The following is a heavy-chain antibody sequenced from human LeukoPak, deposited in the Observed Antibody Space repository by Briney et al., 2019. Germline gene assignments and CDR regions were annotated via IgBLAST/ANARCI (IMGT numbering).Heavy chain of an antibody. Sequence: KPSETLSLTCAVYGGSFSGYYWSWIRQPPGEGLEWIGEINHSGSTNYNPSLKSRVTISVDTSKNQFSLKLSSVTAADTAVYYCARTRGMSYWSQGTLVTVSS. CDR3: ARTRGMSY. CDR1: GGSFSGYY. V-gene: IGHV4-34*01. J-gene: IGHJ4*02. CDR2: INHSGST. D-gene: IGHD3-16*01.